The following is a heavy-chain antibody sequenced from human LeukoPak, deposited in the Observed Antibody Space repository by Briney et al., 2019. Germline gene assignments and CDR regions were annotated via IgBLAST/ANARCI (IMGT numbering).Heavy chain of an antibody. J-gene: IGHJ4*02. V-gene: IGHV3-53*01. CDR2: LYSAGAK. Sequence: GGSLRLSCAASGFTVSSNYMSWVRQAPGKGLEWVSILYSAGAKYYADSVKGRFTISRDNSKNTLYLQMNSLRVEDTAVYYCASGGTGARKFYSDPFHHWGQGTLVTVSS. D-gene: IGHD2-15*01. CDR3: ASGGTGARKFYSDPFHH. CDR1: GFTVSSNY.